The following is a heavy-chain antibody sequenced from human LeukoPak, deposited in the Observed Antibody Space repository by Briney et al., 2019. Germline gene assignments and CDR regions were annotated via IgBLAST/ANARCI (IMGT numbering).Heavy chain of an antibody. J-gene: IGHJ4*02. D-gene: IGHD2-15*01. Sequence: GGSLRLSCAASGFTFSSYGMSWVRQAPGKGLEWVSAISGSGGSTYYADSVKGRFTISRDNSKNTLYLQMTSLRADDTAVYYCAKYARSYCSGGSCYWDYWGQGTLVTVPS. V-gene: IGHV3-23*01. CDR2: ISGSGGST. CDR1: GFTFSSYG. CDR3: AKYARSYCSGGSCYWDY.